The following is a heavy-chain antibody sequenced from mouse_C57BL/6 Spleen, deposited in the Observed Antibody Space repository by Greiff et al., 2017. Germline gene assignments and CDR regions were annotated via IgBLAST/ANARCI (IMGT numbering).Heavy chain of an antibody. CDR2: ISYDGSN. D-gene: IGHD2-4*01. CDR3: ARDGIYYDYEGYWYFDV. Sequence: ESGPGLVKPSQSLSLTCSVTGYSITSGYYWNWIRQFPGNKLEWMGYISYDGSNNYNPSLKNRISITRDTSKNQFFLKLNSVTTEDTATYYCARDGIYYDYEGYWYFDVWGTGTTVTVSS. CDR1: GYSITSGYY. J-gene: IGHJ1*03. V-gene: IGHV3-6*01.